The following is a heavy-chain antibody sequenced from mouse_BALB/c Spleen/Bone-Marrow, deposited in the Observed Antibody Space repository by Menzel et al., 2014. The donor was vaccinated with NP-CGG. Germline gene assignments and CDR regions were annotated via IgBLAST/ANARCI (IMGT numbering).Heavy chain of an antibody. Sequence: EVHLVESGGGLVQPGGSLKLSCAASGFTFCSYGLSWVRPTPDKRLVLVASINCNGGSTYYPDSVKGRFTISRDNAKNTLSLQMSSLKSEDTAMYYCARGNYGNYVDYFDYWGQGTTLTVS. J-gene: IGHJ2*01. CDR2: INCNGGST. V-gene: IGHV5-6-3*01. CDR3: ARGNYGNYVDYFDY. CDR1: GFTFCSYG. D-gene: IGHD2-1*01.